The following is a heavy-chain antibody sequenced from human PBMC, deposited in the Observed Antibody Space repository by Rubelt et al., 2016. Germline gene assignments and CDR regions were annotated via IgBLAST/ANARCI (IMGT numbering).Heavy chain of an antibody. CDR1: GGSISSGGYY. J-gene: IGHJ4*02. CDR3: ARVSDSSGYYYIDY. D-gene: IGHD3-22*01. CDR2: IYYSGCT. V-gene: IGHV4-39*01. Sequence: QVQLQQWGAGLLKPSETLSLTCAVSGGSISSGGYYWGWIRQPPGKGLEWIGSIYYSGCTYYNPSLKGRVTISVDTSKNQFSLQLNSVTPEDTAVYYCARVSDSSGYYYIDYWGQGTLVTVSS.